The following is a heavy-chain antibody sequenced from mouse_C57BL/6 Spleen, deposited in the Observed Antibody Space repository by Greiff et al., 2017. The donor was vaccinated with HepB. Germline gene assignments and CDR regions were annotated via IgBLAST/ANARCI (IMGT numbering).Heavy chain of an antibody. CDR3: AHHYYGSSLRYWYFDV. J-gene: IGHJ1*03. Sequence: QVQLQQSDAELVKPGASVKISCKVSGYTFTDHTIHWMKQRPEQGLEWIGYIYPRDGSTKYNEKFKGKATLTADKSSSTAYMQLNSLTSEDSAVYFCAHHYYGSSLRYWYFDVWGTGTTVTVSS. CDR2: IYPRDGST. D-gene: IGHD1-1*01. V-gene: IGHV1-78*01. CDR1: GYTFTDHT.